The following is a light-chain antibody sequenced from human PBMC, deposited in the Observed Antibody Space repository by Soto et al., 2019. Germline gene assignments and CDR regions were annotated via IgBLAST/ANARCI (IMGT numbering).Light chain of an antibody. CDR1: QSISGH. CDR2: DAS. CDR3: QQYHMWPLT. V-gene: IGKV3-15*01. J-gene: IGKJ4*01. Sequence: EIVLTQSPATLSVSPGERATLSCTASQSISGHLDWYQQKPGQAPRLLIYDASTRATGIPDRSSGSGSGAEFTLTISSLQSEDFAVYYCQQYHMWPLTFGGGTKVEIK.